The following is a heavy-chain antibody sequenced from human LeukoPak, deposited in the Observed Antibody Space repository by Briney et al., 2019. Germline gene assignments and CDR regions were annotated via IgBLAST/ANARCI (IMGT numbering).Heavy chain of an antibody. Sequence: SETLSLTCSVSGGSISSSAYYWGWIRQAPGKGLEWIGSVFHSGGTYYNPSLKSRVTISVDTSKNQFSLKLNSMTAADTALYYCARTKSGGYHSPFDYWGQGTLVTVSS. CDR2: VFHSGGT. V-gene: IGHV4-39*01. CDR3: ARTKSGGYHSPFDY. CDR1: GGSISSSAYY. D-gene: IGHD1-26*01. J-gene: IGHJ4*02.